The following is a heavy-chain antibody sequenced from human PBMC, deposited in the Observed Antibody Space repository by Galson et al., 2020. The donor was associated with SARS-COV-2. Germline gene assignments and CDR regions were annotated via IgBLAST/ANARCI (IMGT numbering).Heavy chain of an antibody. D-gene: IGHD1-26*01. J-gene: IGHJ6*02. CDR2: IIPIFGSA. CDR1: GGTFSSYA. CDR3: ARDKRSSSGSYSAYYYGLDV. V-gene: IGHV1-69*13. Sequence: SVKVSCKASGGTFSSYAISWVRQAPGQGLEWMGGIIPIFGSAIYAQKFQGRVTITADESTSTAYMDLSSLRSEDTAVYYCARDKRSSSGSYSAYYYGLDVWGQGTTVTVSS.